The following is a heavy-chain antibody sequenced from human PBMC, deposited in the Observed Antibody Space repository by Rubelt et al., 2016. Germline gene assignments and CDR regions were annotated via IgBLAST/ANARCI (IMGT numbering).Heavy chain of an antibody. J-gene: IGHJ2*01. CDR3: ARHLVTTIRGYWYFDL. V-gene: IGHV4-39*01. CDR1: GGSISSSSYY. CDR2: IYYTGST. Sequence: QLLLQESGPGLVKPSETLSLTCTVSGGSISSSSYYWGWIRQPPGEGLEWIGTIYYTGSTYYNPSLKSRITVSVDTSKNQFSRELGSVTAAETAVYYCARHLVTTIRGYWYFDLWGRGTLVTVSS. D-gene: IGHD2-21*02.